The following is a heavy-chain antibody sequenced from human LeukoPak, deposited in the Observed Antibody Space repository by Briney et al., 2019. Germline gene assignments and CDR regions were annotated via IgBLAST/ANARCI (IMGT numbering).Heavy chain of an antibody. D-gene: IGHD2-21*02. CDR1: GFTVSSNY. V-gene: IGHV3-53*01. J-gene: IGHJ4*02. CDR3: ARAAYCGGDCYSGFDY. CDR2: IYSGGST. Sequence: PGGSLRLSCAASGFTVSSNYMSWVRQAPGKGLEWVSVIYSGGSTYYADSVKGRFTISRDNSKNTLYLQMNSLRAEDTAVYYCARAAYCGGDCYSGFDYWGQGTLVTVSS.